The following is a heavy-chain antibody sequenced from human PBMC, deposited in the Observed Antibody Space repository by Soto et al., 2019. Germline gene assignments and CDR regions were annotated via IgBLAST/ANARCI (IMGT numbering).Heavy chain of an antibody. Sequence: PSETLSLTCTVSGGCISNYYWNWIRQPPEKGLEWIGSIYYSGSTSYNPSLQSRVTMSVDTSKNQFSLKLTSVTAADAAVYYCARTCFDSRIYYNSRFDPLGHATLFTVS. V-gene: IGHV4-59*01. CDR2: IYYSGST. D-gene: IGHD3-10*01. CDR3: ARTCFDSRIYYNSRFDP. CDR1: GGCISNYY. J-gene: IGHJ5*02.